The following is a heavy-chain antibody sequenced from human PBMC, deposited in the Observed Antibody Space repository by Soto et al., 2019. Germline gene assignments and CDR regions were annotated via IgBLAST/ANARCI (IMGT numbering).Heavy chain of an antibody. J-gene: IGHJ6*02. CDR2: ISGSGGST. V-gene: IGHV3-23*01. CDR3: AKNGVTKFPYYYYGMDV. CDR1: GFTFSSYA. Sequence: GGSLRLSCAASGFTFSSYAMSWVRQAPGKGLEWVSAISGSGGSTYYADSVKGRFTISRDNSKNTLYLQMNSLRAEDTAVYYCAKNGVTKFPYYYYGMDVWGQGTTVTVSS. D-gene: IGHD2-21*01.